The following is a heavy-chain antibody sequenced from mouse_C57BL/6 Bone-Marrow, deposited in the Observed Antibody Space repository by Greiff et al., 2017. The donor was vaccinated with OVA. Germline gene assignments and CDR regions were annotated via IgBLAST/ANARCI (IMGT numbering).Heavy chain of an antibody. CDR2: ISNGGGST. V-gene: IGHV5-12*01. J-gene: IGHJ3*01. Sequence: DVQLQESGGGLVQPGGSLKLSCAASGFTFSDYYMYWVRQTPEKRLEWVAYISNGGGSTYYPDTVKGRFTISRDNAKNTLYLQMSRLKSEDTAMYYCARLGFAYWGQGTLVTVSA. CDR3: ARLGFAY. CDR1: GFTFSDYY.